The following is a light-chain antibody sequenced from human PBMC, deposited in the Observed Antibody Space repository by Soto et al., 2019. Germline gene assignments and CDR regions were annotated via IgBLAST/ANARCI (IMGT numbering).Light chain of an antibody. V-gene: IGKV3-20*01. CDR1: QSVSSTY. CDR2: GAS. CDR3: QQYGTSPPFT. J-gene: IGKJ2*01. Sequence: EMVLTKSPGTLALSPGERATLSCRASQSVSSTYLAWYQKKPGQAPRVLVYGASNRATGISDRFSGSGSGTDFTLTISRLEPEDFAVYFCQQYGTSPPFTFGQGTKVEIK.